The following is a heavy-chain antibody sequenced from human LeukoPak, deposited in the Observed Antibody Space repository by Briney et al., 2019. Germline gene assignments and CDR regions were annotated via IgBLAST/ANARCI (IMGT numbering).Heavy chain of an antibody. CDR3: ASGVNYFDY. J-gene: IGHJ4*02. CDR2: ISSRSSYI. D-gene: IGHD3-3*01. CDR1: GFTFSSYN. Sequence: KPGGSLRLSCAASGFTFSSYNMKWVRQAPGKGLEWVSSISSRSSYIFYADSVKGRFTISRDNAKKSLYLQMNSLRAEDTAVYYCASGVNYFDYWGRGTLVTVSS. V-gene: IGHV3-21*01.